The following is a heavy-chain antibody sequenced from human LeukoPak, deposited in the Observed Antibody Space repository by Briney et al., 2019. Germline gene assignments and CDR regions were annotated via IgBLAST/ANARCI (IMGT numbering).Heavy chain of an antibody. J-gene: IGHJ4*02. CDR2: ISWNSGSI. CDR1: GFTFDDYA. CDR3: AKDVGSPPRIAAARPFNY. V-gene: IGHV3-9*03. D-gene: IGHD6-13*01. Sequence: GGSLRLSCAASGFTFDDYAMHWVRQAPGKGLEWVSGISWNSGSIGYADSVKGRFTISRDNAKNSLYLQMNSLRAEDMALYYCAKDVGSPPRIAAARPFNYWGQGTLVTVSS.